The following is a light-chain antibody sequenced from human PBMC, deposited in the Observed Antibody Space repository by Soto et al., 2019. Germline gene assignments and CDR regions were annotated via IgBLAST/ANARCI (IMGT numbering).Light chain of an antibody. J-gene: IGKJ2*01. CDR1: QSVSSY. CDR3: QQRSNWTPYT. CDR2: DAS. V-gene: IGKV3-11*01. Sequence: EILLTQSPATLSLSPGERATLSCRASQSVSSYLAWYQQKPGQAPRLLIYDASNRATGIPARFSGSGSGPDFHLTISSLELGDLAVYYCQQRSNWTPYTFGQGTKLEIK.